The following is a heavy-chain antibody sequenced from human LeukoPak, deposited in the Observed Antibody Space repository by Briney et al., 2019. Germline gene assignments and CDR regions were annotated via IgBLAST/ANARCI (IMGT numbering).Heavy chain of an antibody. CDR2: ISANNGNT. CDR3: ARGSVVVPGPFDY. Sequence: ASVKVSCKASGYTFTSYGISWVRQAPGQGLEWMGWISANNGNTKYAQKFQGRVTMTTDTPTSTAYMDLRSLRSDDTAVFYCARGSVVVPGPFDYWGQGTLVTVSS. V-gene: IGHV1-18*01. D-gene: IGHD2-15*01. CDR1: GYTFTSYG. J-gene: IGHJ4*02.